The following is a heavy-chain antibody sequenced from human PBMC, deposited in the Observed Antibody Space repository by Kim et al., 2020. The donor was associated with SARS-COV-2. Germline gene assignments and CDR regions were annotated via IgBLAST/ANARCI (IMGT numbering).Heavy chain of an antibody. J-gene: IGHJ4*02. CDR3: ARLGDSSGYSEPFFDY. Sequence: FQGRVTITADESTSTAYMELSRLRSEDTAVYYCARLGDSSGYSEPFFDYWGQGTLVTVSS. V-gene: IGHV1-69*01. D-gene: IGHD3-22*01.